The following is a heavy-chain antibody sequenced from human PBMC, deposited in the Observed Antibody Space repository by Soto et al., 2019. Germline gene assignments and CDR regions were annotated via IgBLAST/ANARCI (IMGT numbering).Heavy chain of an antibody. V-gene: IGHV3-23*01. Sequence: GSLRLSCAASGFTFSSYWMSWVRQAPGKGLEWVTSISGGGARTYYADSVKGRITISRDNSKNTLFLQVSSLRDEDTAVYYCARGDSYYDFGIECWGQGTVVTVSS. CDR2: ISGGGART. D-gene: IGHD3-3*01. J-gene: IGHJ4*02. CDR1: GFTFSSYW. CDR3: ARGDSYYDFGIEC.